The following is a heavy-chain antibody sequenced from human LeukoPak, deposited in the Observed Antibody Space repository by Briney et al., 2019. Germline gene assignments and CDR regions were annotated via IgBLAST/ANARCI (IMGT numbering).Heavy chain of an antibody. CDR3: AKERAYDFWSGYYSYYYGMDV. V-gene: IGHV3-33*06. D-gene: IGHD3-3*01. J-gene: IGHJ6*02. CDR1: GFTFSSYG. Sequence: PGGSLRLSCAASGFTFSSYGMHWVRQAPGKGLEWVAVIWYDGSNKYYADSVKGRFTISRDNSKNTLYLQMNSLRAEDTAVYYCAKERAYDFWSGYYSYYYGMDVWGQGTTVTVSS. CDR2: IWYDGSNK.